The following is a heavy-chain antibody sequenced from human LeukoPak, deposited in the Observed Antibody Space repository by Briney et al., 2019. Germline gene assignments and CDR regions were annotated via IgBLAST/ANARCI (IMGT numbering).Heavy chain of an antibody. J-gene: IGHJ4*02. CDR2: ISWNSGSI. D-gene: IGHD3-9*01. V-gene: IGHV3-9*01. CDR3: AKSRNDILTGYFNY. Sequence: QPGRSLRLSCAASGFTFDDYAMHWVRQAPGKCLEWVSGISWNSGSIGYADSVKGRFTISRDNAKNSLYLQMNSLRAEDTALYYCAKSRNDILTGYFNYWGQGTLVTVSS. CDR1: GFTFDDYA.